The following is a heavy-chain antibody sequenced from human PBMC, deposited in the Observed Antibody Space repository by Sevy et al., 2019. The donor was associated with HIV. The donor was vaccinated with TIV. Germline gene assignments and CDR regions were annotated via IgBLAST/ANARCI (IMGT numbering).Heavy chain of an antibody. Sequence: ASVKVSCKASGYTFTGDYLHWVRQAPGQGLEWMGRVYPNSGGTNYAQKFQGRVTMTRDTSISTAYMELSRLRSDDPAVYYWAGGGGGGTTNPGMDVGGQGTTVTVSS. CDR3: AGGGGGGTTNPGMDV. CDR2: VYPNSGGT. CDR1: GYTFTGDY. V-gene: IGHV1-2*06. J-gene: IGHJ6*02. D-gene: IGHD1-7*01.